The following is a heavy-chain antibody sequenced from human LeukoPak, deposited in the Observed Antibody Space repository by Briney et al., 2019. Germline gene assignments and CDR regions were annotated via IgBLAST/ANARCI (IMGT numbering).Heavy chain of an antibody. D-gene: IGHD1-26*01. J-gene: IGHJ4*02. CDR1: GFTFSSYA. CDR2: ISYDGSNK. CDR3: AKYAATDAFDY. Sequence: GGSLRLSCTASGFTFSSYAMHWVRQAPGKGLEWVAVISYDGSNKYYADSVKGRFTISRDNSKNTLYLQMNSLRAEDTAVYYCAKYAATDAFDYWGQGTLVTVSS. V-gene: IGHV3-30-3*02.